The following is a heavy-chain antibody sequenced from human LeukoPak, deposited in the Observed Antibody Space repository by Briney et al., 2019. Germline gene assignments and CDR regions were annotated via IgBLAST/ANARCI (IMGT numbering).Heavy chain of an antibody. CDR1: GYTYTICY. Sequence: ASVNVSCKASGYTYTICYMHWVRQAPGQGLEWMGIINPSCCSTSYAQKFQGRLTMTRDMSTSTVYMELSSLRSEDTAVYCCARDRGGDSGSYDYWGQGTLVTVSS. CDR3: ARDRGGDSGSYDY. CDR2: INPSCCST. J-gene: IGHJ4*02. V-gene: IGHV1-46*01. D-gene: IGHD1-26*01.